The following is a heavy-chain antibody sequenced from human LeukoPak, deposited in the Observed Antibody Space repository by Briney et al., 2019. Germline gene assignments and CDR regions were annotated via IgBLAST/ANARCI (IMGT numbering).Heavy chain of an antibody. CDR1: GASMSGSGYY. CDR2: IYYSGST. CDR3: AKSGGYGLIDY. J-gene: IGHJ4*02. Sequence: SSETLSLTCAVSGASMSGSGYYWGWIRQPPGKGLEWIGNIYYSGSTYYNASLQSRVTISIDTSKNQFSLRLNSVTAADTAMYYCAKSGGYGLIDYWGQGTLVTVSS. D-gene: IGHD1-26*01. V-gene: IGHV4-39*01.